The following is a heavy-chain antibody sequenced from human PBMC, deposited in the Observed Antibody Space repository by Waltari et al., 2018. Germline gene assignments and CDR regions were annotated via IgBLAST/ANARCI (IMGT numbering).Heavy chain of an antibody. Sequence: QVQLVQSGAEVKQPGASVKVSCQASGYTFTGQNMHWVRQAPGQGLEWMGRINPDSGATTYAQKFQGRVTMTRDTSISTAYMELSSLTCDDTAVYYCTRSWIQLWTPDFDYWGQGTLVTVSS. V-gene: IGHV1-2*06. J-gene: IGHJ4*02. D-gene: IGHD5-18*01. CDR2: INPDSGAT. CDR3: TRSWIQLWTPDFDY. CDR1: GYTFTGQN.